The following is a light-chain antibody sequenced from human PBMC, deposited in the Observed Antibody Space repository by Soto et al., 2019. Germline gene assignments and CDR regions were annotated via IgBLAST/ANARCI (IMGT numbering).Light chain of an antibody. CDR2: DVT. CDR1: SRDVGSYNY. J-gene: IGLJ1*01. Sequence: QSALTQPASVPGSPGQSITISCTGTSRDVGSYNYVSWYQHHPGKAPKLIIYDVTSRPSGVSNPFSGSKSGNSASLTISGLQPEDEADYYCSSYTTSNTRQIVFGTGTKLTVL. CDR3: SSYTTSNTRQIV. V-gene: IGLV2-14*03.